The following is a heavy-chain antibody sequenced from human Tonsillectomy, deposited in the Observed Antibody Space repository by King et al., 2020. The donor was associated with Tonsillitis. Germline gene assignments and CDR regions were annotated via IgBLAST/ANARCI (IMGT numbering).Heavy chain of an antibody. CDR2: INPSGTKT. V-gene: IGHV3-11*06. CDR1: GFTFSDYY. CDR3: GREYWGAFDV. D-gene: IGHD2-8*02. Sequence: VQLVESGGGLVKPGGSLRLSCAASGFTFSDYYMSWIRQAPGKGLEWISFINPSGTKTNFVDPVRGRFTSSRDNAKNSMFLQMNSLRAEDTGVYYCGREYWGAFDVWGQGTMVTVSS. J-gene: IGHJ3*01.